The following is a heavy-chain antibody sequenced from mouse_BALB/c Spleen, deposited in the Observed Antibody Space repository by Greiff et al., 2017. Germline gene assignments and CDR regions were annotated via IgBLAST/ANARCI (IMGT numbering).Heavy chain of an antibody. D-gene: IGHD1-1*01. Sequence: QVQLKQSGAELARPGASVKMSCKASGYTFTSYTMHWVKQRPGQGLEWIGYINPSSGYTNYNQKFKDKATLTADKSSSTAYMQLSSLTSEDSAVYYCARYYYGSSYHYAMDYWGQGTSVTVSS. J-gene: IGHJ4*01. CDR1: GYTFTSYT. CDR3: ARYYYGSSYHYAMDY. V-gene: IGHV1-4*01. CDR2: INPSSGYT.